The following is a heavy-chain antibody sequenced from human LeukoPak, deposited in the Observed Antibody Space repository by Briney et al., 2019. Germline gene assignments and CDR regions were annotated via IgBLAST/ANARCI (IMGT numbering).Heavy chain of an antibody. V-gene: IGHV1-18*01. CDR2: ISAYNGNT. CDR1: GYTFTSYG. D-gene: IGHD1-26*01. CDR3: ARAPPYSGSYRFDY. J-gene: IGHJ4*02. Sequence: ASVKVSCKASGYTFTSYGISWVRQAPGQGVEWMGWISAYNGNTNYAQKLQGRVTMTTDTSTSTAYMELRSPRSDDTAVYYCARAPPYSGSYRFDYWGQGTLVTVSS.